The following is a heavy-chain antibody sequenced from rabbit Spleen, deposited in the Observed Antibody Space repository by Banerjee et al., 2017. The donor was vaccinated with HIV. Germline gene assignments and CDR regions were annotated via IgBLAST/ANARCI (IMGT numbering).Heavy chain of an antibody. D-gene: IGHD6-1*01. J-gene: IGHJ4*01. CDR3: ARLGHADYPYAYGLKL. Sequence: QEQLVESGGGLVQPEGSLTLTCTTSGFSFSSRYYMCWVRQAPGKGLEWIACINAYTGKPVYATWARGRFALSRTSSTTVDLKMTSLTAADTATYFCARLGHADYPYAYGLKLWGQGTLVTVS. CDR1: GFSFSSRYY. V-gene: IGHV1S45*01. CDR2: INAYTGKP.